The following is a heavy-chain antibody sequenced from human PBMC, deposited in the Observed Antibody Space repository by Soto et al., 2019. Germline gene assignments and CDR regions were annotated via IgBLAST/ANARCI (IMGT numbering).Heavy chain of an antibody. J-gene: IGHJ4*02. V-gene: IGHV4-61*05. D-gene: IGHD6-19*01. CDR2: IYYSGST. CDR1: GGSIIGNNYY. CDR3: ARVKQWLYYFDY. Sequence: SETLSLTCSVSGGSIIGNNYYWGWIRQPPGKGLEWIGYIYYSGSTNYNPSLKSRVTISVDTSKNQFSLKLSSVTAADTAVYYCARVKQWLYYFDYWGQGTLVTVSS.